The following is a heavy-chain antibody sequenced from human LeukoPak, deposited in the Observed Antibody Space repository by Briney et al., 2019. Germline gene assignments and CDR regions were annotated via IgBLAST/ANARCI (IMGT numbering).Heavy chain of an antibody. D-gene: IGHD5-18*01. CDR1: GYTFTCYY. Sequence: ASVKVSCKASGYTFTCYYMHWVRQAPGQGLEWMGWINPNSGGTNYAQKFQGRVTMTRDTSISTAYMELSRLRSDDTAVYYCARVSIQLWFRLDYWGQGTLVTVSS. V-gene: IGHV1-2*02. CDR2: INPNSGGT. CDR3: ARVSIQLWFRLDY. J-gene: IGHJ4*02.